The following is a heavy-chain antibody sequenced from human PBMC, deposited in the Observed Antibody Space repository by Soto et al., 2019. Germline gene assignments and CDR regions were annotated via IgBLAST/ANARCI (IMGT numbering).Heavy chain of an antibody. D-gene: IGHD1-7*01. CDR2: ISYDGGKK. CDR3: AKDADGNYNFDY. CDR1: GFTFSDYG. J-gene: IGHJ4*02. V-gene: IGHV3-30*18. Sequence: VQLVESGGGVVQSGRSLIVSCAASGFTFSDYGMHWVRQAPGKGLEWLAVISYDGGKKFYADAVKGRFTISRDNSKTTSYLQLTSLRPEDTAVYFCAKDADGNYNFDYWGQGTLVTVSS.